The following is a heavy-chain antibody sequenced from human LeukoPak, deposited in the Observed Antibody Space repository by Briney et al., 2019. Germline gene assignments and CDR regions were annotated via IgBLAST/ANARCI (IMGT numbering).Heavy chain of an antibody. CDR1: GFTFDDYA. J-gene: IGHJ4*02. Sequence: GGSLRLSCAASGFTFDDYAMHWVRQAPGKGLEWVSGISWNSGSIGYADSVKGRFTISRDNAKNSLYLQVNSLRAEDTALYYCAKDIWDDSGSYTVFDYWGQGTLVTVSS. CDR2: ISWNSGSI. V-gene: IGHV3-9*01. CDR3: AKDIWDDSGSYTVFDY. D-gene: IGHD1-26*01.